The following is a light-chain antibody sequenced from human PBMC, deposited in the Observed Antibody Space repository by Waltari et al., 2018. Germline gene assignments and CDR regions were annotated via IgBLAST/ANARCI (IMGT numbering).Light chain of an antibody. J-gene: IGLJ2*01. CDR1: ALPKQY. CDR3: QSADTDASVF. V-gene: IGLV3-25*03. CDR2: KDT. Sequence: SHELTQPPSVSVSPGQTARITCSGDALPKQYAYWYQQKAGQAQVLLTYKDTERPSGIPERFSGSSSGTTVTLTISGVQAEDEADYYGQSADTDASVFFGGGTKLTVL.